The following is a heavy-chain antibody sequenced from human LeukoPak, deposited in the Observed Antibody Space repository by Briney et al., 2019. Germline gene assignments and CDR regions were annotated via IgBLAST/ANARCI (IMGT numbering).Heavy chain of an antibody. V-gene: IGHV3-7*01. D-gene: IGHD3-22*01. CDR1: GFTFSSYW. CDR3: ARDKYYYDSSGYYGTNGGFDH. CDR2: IKQDGSEK. Sequence: GGSLRLSCAASGFTFSSYWMSWVRQAPGKGLEWVANIKQDGSEKYYVDSVKGRFTISRDNAKNSLYLQMNSLRAEDTAVYYCARDKYYYDSSGYYGTNGGFDHWGQGTLVTVSS. J-gene: IGHJ4*02.